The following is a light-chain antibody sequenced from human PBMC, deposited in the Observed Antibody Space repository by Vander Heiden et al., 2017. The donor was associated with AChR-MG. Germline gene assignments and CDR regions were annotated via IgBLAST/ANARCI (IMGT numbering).Light chain of an antibody. V-gene: IGKV1-33*01. CDR3: QQYDNLPIT. CDR2: DAS. Sequence: DIQMTQSPSSLSASVGERVTNTCQASQDISNYLNWYQQKPGKAPKLLIYDASNLETGVPSRFSGSGSGTDFTFTISSLQPEDIATYYCQQYDNLPITFGPGTKVDIK. CDR1: QDISNY. J-gene: IGKJ3*01.